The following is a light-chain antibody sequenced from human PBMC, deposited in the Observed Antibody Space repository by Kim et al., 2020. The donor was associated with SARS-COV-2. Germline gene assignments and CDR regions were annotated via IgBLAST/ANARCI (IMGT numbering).Light chain of an antibody. V-gene: IGKV1-17*03. J-gene: IGKJ1*01. Sequence: DIQMTQSPSAMSASVGDRVTITCRASQIISNYLDWYQQKPGKAPTRLIYAASSLQSGVPSRFSGSGSGTDFTLTISSLQPEDFATYYCLQNNSSPRTFGQGTKVDIK. CDR1: QIISNY. CDR2: AAS. CDR3: LQNNSSPRT.